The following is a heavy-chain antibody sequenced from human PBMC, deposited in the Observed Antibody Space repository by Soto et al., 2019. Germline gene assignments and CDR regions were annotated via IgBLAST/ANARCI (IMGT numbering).Heavy chain of an antibody. CDR2: IYYSGST. CDR3: ASNSRILWFGELFPEGVYYYYYGMDV. CDR1: GGSVSSGSYY. V-gene: IGHV4-61*01. Sequence: AETLSLTCTVSGGSVSSGSYYWSWIRQPPGKGLEWIGYIYYSGSTNYNPSLKSRVTISVDTSKNQFSLKLSSVTAADTAVYYCASNSRILWFGELFPEGVYYYYYGMDVWGQGTTVTVSS. J-gene: IGHJ6*02. D-gene: IGHD3-10*01.